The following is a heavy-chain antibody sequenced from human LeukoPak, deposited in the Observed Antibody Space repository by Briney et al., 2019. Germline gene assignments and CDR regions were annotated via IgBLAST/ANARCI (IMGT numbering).Heavy chain of an antibody. CDR2: ISSSSSYI. CDR1: GFTFSSYS. CDR3: ARSSYDYGDYVVEGTVSHFDY. Sequence: GGSLRLSCAASGFTFSSYSMNWVRQAPGKGLEWVSSISSSSSYIYYADSVKGRFTISRDNAKNSLYLQMNSLRAEDTAVYYCARSSYDYGDYVVEGTVSHFDYWGQGTLVTVSS. D-gene: IGHD4-17*01. V-gene: IGHV3-21*01. J-gene: IGHJ4*02.